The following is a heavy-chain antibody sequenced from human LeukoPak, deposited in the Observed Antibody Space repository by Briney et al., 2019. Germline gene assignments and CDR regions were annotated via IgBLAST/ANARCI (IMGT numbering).Heavy chain of an antibody. V-gene: IGHV2-70*11. J-gene: IGHJ6*03. CDR1: GFSLNTSGMC. D-gene: IGHD3-10*01. CDR2: IDCDDDR. Sequence: SGPALVKPTQTLTLTCTFSGFSLNTSGMCVSWIRQPPGKALEWLARIDCDDDRYYSTSLKTRLTISKDPSKNQVVLTMTNMDPVDTATYYCARVNTMVRGVTIYYYYMDVWGKGTTVTVSS. CDR3: ARVNTMVRGVTIYYYYMDV.